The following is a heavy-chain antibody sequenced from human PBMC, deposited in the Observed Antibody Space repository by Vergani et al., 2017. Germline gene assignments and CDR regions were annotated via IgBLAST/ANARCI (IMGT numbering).Heavy chain of an antibody. J-gene: IGHJ4*02. CDR3: ARDFGPPTSSWSTRLDY. CDR2: ISYDGSNK. V-gene: IGHV3-30*01. D-gene: IGHD6-13*01. CDR1: GFTFSSYA. Sequence: QVQLVESGGGVVQPGRSLRLSCAASGFTFSSYAMHWVRQAPGKGLEWVAVISYDGSNKYYADSVKGRFTISRDNSKNTLYLQMNSLRAEDTAVYYCARDFGPPTSSWSTRLDYWGQGTLVTVSS.